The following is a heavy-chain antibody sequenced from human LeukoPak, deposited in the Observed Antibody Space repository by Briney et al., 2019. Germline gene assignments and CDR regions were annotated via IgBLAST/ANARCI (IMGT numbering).Heavy chain of an antibody. CDR2: IYYSGST. V-gene: IGHV4-59*01. CDR1: GGSFSGYY. J-gene: IGHJ6*02. CDR3: ARSRSSGWYYYYYGMDV. Sequence: PSETLSLTCAVYGGSFSGYYWSWIRQPPGKGLEWIGYIYYSGSTNYNPSLKSRVTISVDTSKNQFSLKLSSVTAADTAVYYCARSRSSGWYYYYYGMDVWGQGTTVTVSS. D-gene: IGHD6-19*01.